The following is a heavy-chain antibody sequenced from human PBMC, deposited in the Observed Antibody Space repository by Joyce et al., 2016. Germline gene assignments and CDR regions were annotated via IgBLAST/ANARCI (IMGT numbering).Heavy chain of an antibody. Sequence: EVQLVQSGAEVKKPGATVKISCKVSGLTFSDYYIHWVQQAPGKRREWVGIIDPEDGERKYAEKFEGRVSITADMSTDTAYMELSSLKSEDTAVYYCATGDTALISGDYWGQGTLVIVSS. J-gene: IGHJ4*02. CDR1: GLTFSDYY. CDR2: IDPEDGER. CDR3: ATGDTALISGDY. V-gene: IGHV1-69-2*01. D-gene: IGHD5-18*01.